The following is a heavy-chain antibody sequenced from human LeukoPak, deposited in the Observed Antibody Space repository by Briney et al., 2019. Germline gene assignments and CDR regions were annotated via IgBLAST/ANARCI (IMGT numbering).Heavy chain of an antibody. D-gene: IGHD3-22*01. CDR1: GFTVSSSY. V-gene: IGHV3-66*01. J-gene: IGHJ4*02. CDR2: ISSAGTT. CDR3: ARDRDPYYYDTSGYPLDY. Sequence: GGSLRLSCAASGFTVSSSYMSWVRQAPGKGLEWVSIISSAGTTYYADSVKGRFTISRDNSKNTVYLQVNSLRDEDTAVYYCARDRDPYYYDTSGYPLDYWGQGTLVTVSS.